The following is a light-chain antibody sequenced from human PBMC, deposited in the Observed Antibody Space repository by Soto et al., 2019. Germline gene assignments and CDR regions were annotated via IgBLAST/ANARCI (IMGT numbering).Light chain of an antibody. CDR3: QHLHSYPLT. CDR2: AAS. CDR1: QGISSY. V-gene: IGKV1-9*01. J-gene: IGKJ4*01. Sequence: DIQLTQSPSFLSASVGDRVTITCRANQGISSYLAWYQQKPGKAPKLLIYAASTLQSGVPSRFNGSGSGTEFTLTISNLQPEDFATYYCQHLHSYPLTFGGGTKVEIK.